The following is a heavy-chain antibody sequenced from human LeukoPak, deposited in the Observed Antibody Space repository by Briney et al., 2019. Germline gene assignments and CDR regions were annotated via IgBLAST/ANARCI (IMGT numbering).Heavy chain of an antibody. CDR3: ATWAFYHNLDV. CDR2: IKADGSGT. D-gene: IGHD1-1*01. CDR1: GFNIGPYA. J-gene: IGHJ6*02. V-gene: IGHV3-43*02. Sequence: GGSLRLSCAASGFNIGPYAMYWVRQGPGRGLEWVSVIKADGSGTFYSDSVRGRFTTSRDNSKNSLYLQMSSLTSVDTALYYCATWAFYHNLDVWGQGTTVAVSS.